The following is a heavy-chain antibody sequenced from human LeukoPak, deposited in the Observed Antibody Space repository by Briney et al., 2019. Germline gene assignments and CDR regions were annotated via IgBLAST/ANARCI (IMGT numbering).Heavy chain of an antibody. CDR1: GFTFSSYA. J-gene: IGHJ4*02. CDR2: ISYDGSNK. CDR3: AREGYQLLTAFDY. V-gene: IGHV3-30-3*01. D-gene: IGHD2-2*01. Sequence: GGSLRLSSAASGFTFSSYAMHWVRQAPGKGLEWVAVISYDGSNKYYADSVKGRFTISRDNSKNTLYLQMNSLRAEDTAVYYCAREGYQLLTAFDYWGQGTLVTVSS.